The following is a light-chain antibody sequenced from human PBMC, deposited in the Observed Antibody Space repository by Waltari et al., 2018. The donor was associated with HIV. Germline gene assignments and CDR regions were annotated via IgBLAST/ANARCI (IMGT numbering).Light chain of an antibody. Sequence: EIVLTQSPATLPLSPGERATLFCRASQSVTSYLDWYQQKPGQAPRLLIYDSSKRAPGIPARFSGSGSGTDFTLTISTLEPEDFAIYYCQXXSXRGLTFXXXTRVDIK. CDR2: DSS. J-gene: IGKJ4*01. CDR3: QXXSXRGLT. CDR1: QSVTSY. V-gene: IGKV3-11*01.